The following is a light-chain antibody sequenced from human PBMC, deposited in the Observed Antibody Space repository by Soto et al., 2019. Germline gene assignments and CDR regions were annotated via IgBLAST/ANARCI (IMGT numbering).Light chain of an antibody. CDR1: SSNIGGNS. CDR2: STN. CDR3: AAWDESLNGFV. V-gene: IGLV1-44*01. J-gene: IGLJ1*01. Sequence: QSVLTQPPSASGTPGQRGTISCSGSSSNIGGNSVNWFQQLPGAAPKLLISSTNQRPSGGPYEFSGSKSRTSGSLAISGVKSGDEAEYFCAAWDESLNGFVFGAGTKLTVL.